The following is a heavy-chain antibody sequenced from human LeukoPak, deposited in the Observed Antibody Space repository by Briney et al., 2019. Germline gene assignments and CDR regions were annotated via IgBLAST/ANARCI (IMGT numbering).Heavy chain of an antibody. CDR2: ITGSSSST. CDR3: ASPHSGYG. D-gene: IGHD5-12*01. Sequence: PGGSPRLSCAASEFTFSSYSMNWVRQAPGEGLEWVSYITGSSSSTKYADSVKGRFTISRDNAKNSLYLQMNSLKDEDTAVYYCASPHSGYGWGQGTLVTDPS. V-gene: IGHV3-48*02. CDR1: EFTFSSYS. J-gene: IGHJ4*02.